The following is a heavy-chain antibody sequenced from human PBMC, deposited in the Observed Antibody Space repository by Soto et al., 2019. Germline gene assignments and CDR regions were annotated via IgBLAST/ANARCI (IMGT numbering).Heavy chain of an antibody. CDR3: ARWSGAYSSGWTHWYFDL. J-gene: IGHJ2*01. Sequence: QLQLQESGPGLVKPSETLSLTCTVSGGSISSSPYYWGWIRQPPGKGLEWIGNIYYSGSTYYNPSLKSRVTISVDTSENHFSLKLSSVTAADTAVYYCARWSGAYSSGWTHWYFDLWGRGTLITVSS. V-gene: IGHV4-39*02. CDR2: IYYSGST. CDR1: GGSISSSPYY. D-gene: IGHD6-19*01.